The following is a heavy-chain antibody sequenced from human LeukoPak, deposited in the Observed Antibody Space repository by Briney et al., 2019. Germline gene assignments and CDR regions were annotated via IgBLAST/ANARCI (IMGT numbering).Heavy chain of an antibody. J-gene: IGHJ4*02. V-gene: IGHV3-30-3*01. Sequence: GGSLRLSCSAFGFTFSSYAMHLVRQAPGKGLEWVALISYDGSGQYYTGSVKGRFTISRDNSKNTLYLQVNSLRVEDTAVYYCARANRPFHTSGWYKDYWGQGTLVTVSS. CDR1: GFTFSSYA. D-gene: IGHD6-13*01. CDR2: ISYDGSGQ. CDR3: ARANRPFHTSGWYKDY.